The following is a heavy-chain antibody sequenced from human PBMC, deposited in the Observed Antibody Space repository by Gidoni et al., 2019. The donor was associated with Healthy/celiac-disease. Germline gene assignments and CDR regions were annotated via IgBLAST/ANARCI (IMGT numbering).Heavy chain of an antibody. CDR3: ARGRQVYSGAKVGWFDP. J-gene: IGHJ5*02. CDR2: INHSGST. D-gene: IGHD1-26*01. V-gene: IGHV4-34*01. Sequence: QVQLQQWGAGLLKPSETLSLTCAVYGGSFSGYYWSWIRQPPGKGLEWIGEINHSGSTNYNPSLKSRVTISVDTSKNQFSLKLSSVTAADTAVYYCARGRQVYSGAKVGWFDPWGQGTLVTVSS. CDR1: GGSFSGYY.